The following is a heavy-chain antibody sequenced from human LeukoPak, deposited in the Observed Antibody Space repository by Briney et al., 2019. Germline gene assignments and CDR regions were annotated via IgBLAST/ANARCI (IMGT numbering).Heavy chain of an antibody. V-gene: IGHV3-20*04. CDR3: ARDRIAAADNWFDP. Sequence: GGSLRLSCAASGFTFDDYGMSWVRQAPGKGLEWVSGINWNGGSTGYADSVKGRFTISRDNAKNSLYLQMNSLRAEDTALYYCARDRIAAADNWFDPWGQGTLVTVSS. D-gene: IGHD6-13*01. J-gene: IGHJ5*02. CDR1: GFTFDDYG. CDR2: INWNGGST.